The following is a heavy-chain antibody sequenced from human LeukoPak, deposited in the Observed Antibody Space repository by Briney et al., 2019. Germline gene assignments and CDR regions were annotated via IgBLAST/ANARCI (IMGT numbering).Heavy chain of an antibody. Sequence: GGSLRLSCAASAFTFSRHWMTWVRQAPGKGLEWVANINQDGSEIHYVGSVKGRFTISRDNAKNSLYLEMNSLRAEDTAVYYCAGLPGSDSYFDFWGQGTLVTVSS. V-gene: IGHV3-7*03. D-gene: IGHD3-10*01. CDR2: INQDGSEI. J-gene: IGHJ4*02. CDR3: AGLPGSDSYFDF. CDR1: AFTFSRHW.